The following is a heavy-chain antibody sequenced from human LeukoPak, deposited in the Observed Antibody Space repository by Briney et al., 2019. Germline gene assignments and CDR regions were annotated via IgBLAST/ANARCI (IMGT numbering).Heavy chain of an antibody. CDR2: INEGGNEK. Sequence: GGSLRLSCAASGFTFRNYWMSWVRQVPGKGLEWVVNINEGGNEKNYVDSVKGRFTASRDNAQNSLYLQMNSLRVEDTAVYYCAKGAGMMRTESVVYWGQGTLVTVSS. V-gene: IGHV3-7*03. J-gene: IGHJ4*02. CDR3: AKGAGMMRTESVVY. D-gene: IGHD3-16*01. CDR1: GFTFRNYW.